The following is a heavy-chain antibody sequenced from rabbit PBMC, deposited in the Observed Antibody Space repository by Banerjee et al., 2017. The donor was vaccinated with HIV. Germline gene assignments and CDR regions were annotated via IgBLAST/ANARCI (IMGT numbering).Heavy chain of an antibody. CDR2: IDTGDISA. D-gene: IGHD4-1*01. Sequence: QSLEESGGDLVKPGASLTLTCTASGFSFSSSYYMCWVRQAPGKGLEWIACIDTGDISAHFANWVNGRFTVSLDNAQNTVFLQMTSLTVADTATYFCARAYNTGWGGYFSLWGQGTLVTVS. CDR3: ARAYNTGWGGYFSL. J-gene: IGHJ4*01. V-gene: IGHV1S40*01. CDR1: GFSFSSSYY.